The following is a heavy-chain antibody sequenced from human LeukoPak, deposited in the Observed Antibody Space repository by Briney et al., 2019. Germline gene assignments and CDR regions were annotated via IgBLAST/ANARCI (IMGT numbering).Heavy chain of an antibody. CDR3: ARASGTNAFDI. D-gene: IGHD6-13*01. CDR2: INHSGST. CDR1: GGSFSGYY. J-gene: IGHJ3*02. Sequence: SETLSLTCAVYGGSFSGYYWSWIRQPPGRGLEWIGEINHSGSTNYNPSLKSRVTISVDTSKNQFSLKLSSVTAADTAVYYCARASGTNAFDIWGQGTMVTVSS. V-gene: IGHV4-34*01.